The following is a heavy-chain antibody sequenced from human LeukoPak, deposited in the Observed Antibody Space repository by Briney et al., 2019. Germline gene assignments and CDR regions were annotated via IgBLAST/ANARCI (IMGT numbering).Heavy chain of an antibody. CDR3: ARVTSDWFDP. CDR1: GGSISSYY. CDR2: IYTSGST. V-gene: IGHV4-4*08. J-gene: IGHJ5*02. Sequence: SETLSLTCTVSGGSISSYYWSWIRQPPGKGLEWIGRIYTSGSTKYNPSLKSRVTISVDTSKNQFSLKLSSVTAADTAVYYCARVTSDWFDPWGQGTLVTVSS. D-gene: IGHD2-2*01.